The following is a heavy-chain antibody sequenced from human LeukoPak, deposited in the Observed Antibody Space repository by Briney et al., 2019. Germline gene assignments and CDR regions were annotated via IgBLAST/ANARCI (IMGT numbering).Heavy chain of an antibody. CDR3: ARISFGGSYET. CDR2: LYSDGGT. CDR1: GFTVSSNY. D-gene: IGHD3-16*01. J-gene: IGHJ5*02. V-gene: IGHV3-53*01. Sequence: PVGSLRLSCAASGFTVSSNYMSWVRQAPGKGLEWVSVLYSDGGTYYADSVKGRFTISRDNFKNTLYLQMNSLRAEDTAVYYCARISFGGSYETWGQGTLVTVSS.